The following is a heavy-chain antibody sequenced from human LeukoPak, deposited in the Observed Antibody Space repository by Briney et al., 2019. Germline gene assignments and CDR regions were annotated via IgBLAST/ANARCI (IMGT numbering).Heavy chain of an antibody. CDR3: AKSCSGGSCFDY. V-gene: IGHV3-23*01. CDR2: ISGIGGST. Sequence: PGGSLRLSCAASGFTFSSYAMSWVRQAPGKGLEWVSAISGIGGSTYYADSVKGRFTISRDNSKNTLYLQMNSLRAEDTAVYYCAKSCSGGSCFDYWGQGTLVTVSS. D-gene: IGHD2-15*01. CDR1: GFTFSSYA. J-gene: IGHJ4*02.